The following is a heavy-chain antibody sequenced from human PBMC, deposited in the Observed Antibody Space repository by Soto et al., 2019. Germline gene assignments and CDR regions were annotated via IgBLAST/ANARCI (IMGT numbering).Heavy chain of an antibody. CDR3: ARGVEYYYDSSGYYSPFDY. D-gene: IGHD3-22*01. CDR2: IYSGGRT. Sequence: GGSLRLSCAASGFTVSSNYMSWVRQAPGKGLEWVSVIYSGGRTYYADSVKGRFTISRHNSKNTLYLQMNSLRAEDTAVYYCARGVEYYYDSSGYYSPFDYWGQGTLVTVSS. CDR1: GFTVSSNY. V-gene: IGHV3-66*01. J-gene: IGHJ4*02.